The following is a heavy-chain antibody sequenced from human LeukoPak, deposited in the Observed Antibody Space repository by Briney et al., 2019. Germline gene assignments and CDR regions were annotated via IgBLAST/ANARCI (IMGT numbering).Heavy chain of an antibody. CDR3: ARERRDDYNWDASHI. D-gene: IGHD5-24*01. J-gene: IGHJ3*02. CDR1: GYTFTSYD. V-gene: IGHV1-18*01. Sequence: ASVKVSCKASGYTFTSYDISWVRQAPGQGPEWMGWISTYNGNTNYPQKLQGRVTMTTDTSTSTAYMELRSLRSDDTAVYYCARERRDDYNWDASHIWGQGTMVTVSS. CDR2: ISTYNGNT.